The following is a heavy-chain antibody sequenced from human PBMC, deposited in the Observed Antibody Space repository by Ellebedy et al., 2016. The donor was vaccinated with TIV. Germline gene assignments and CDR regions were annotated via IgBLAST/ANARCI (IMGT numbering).Heavy chain of an antibody. J-gene: IGHJ4*02. D-gene: IGHD2-21*02. V-gene: IGHV3-53*01. CDR1: GFSVSNKY. CDR2: VYSGGGT. CDR3: AKEAYCGDDCYVFDH. Sequence: GGSLRLSCAASGFSVSNKYMNWVRQAPGKGLEWLSVVYSGGGTFYADSVKGRFTASRDISKNTLYLQMNSLRVEDTAVYYCAKEAYCGDDCYVFDHWGQGTLVSVSS.